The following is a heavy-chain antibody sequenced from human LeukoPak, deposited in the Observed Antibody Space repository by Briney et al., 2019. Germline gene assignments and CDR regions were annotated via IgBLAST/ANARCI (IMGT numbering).Heavy chain of an antibody. CDR2: IYSGGSI. CDR1: GFTVSSNY. D-gene: IGHD3-22*01. J-gene: IGHJ3*02. V-gene: IGHV3-66*01. Sequence: GGSLRLSCAASGFTVSSNYMSWVRQAPGKGLEWVSVIYSGGSIYYADSVKGRFTISRDNSKNTLYLQMNSLRAEDTAVYYCATTNPYYYDSSGYYWTLKDAFDIWGQGTMVTVSS. CDR3: ATTNPYYYDSSGYYWTLKDAFDI.